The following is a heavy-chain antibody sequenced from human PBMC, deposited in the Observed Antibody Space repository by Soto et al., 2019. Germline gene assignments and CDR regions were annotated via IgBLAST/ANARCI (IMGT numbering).Heavy chain of an antibody. D-gene: IGHD5-12*01. CDR3: ARARWLHLRTHHDAFDI. V-gene: IGHV3-30-3*01. Sequence: QVQLVESGGGVVQPGRSLRLSCAASGFTFSSYAMHWVRQAPGMGLEWVAVISYDGSNKYYADSVKGRFTISRDNSKNTLYLQMNSLRAEDTAVYYCARARWLHLRTHHDAFDIWGQGTMVTVSS. CDR2: ISYDGSNK. J-gene: IGHJ3*02. CDR1: GFTFSSYA.